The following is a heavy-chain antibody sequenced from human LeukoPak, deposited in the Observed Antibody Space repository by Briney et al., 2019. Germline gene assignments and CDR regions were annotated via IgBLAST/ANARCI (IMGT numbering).Heavy chain of an antibody. V-gene: IGHV1-2*02. CDR3: ARSQVGAIDWFDP. D-gene: IGHD1-26*01. CDR1: GYTFTVSY. J-gene: IGHJ5*02. CDR2: INPNSGGT. Sequence: GASVTVSCTASGYTFTVSYMHWVRQGPGQGLEWMGWINPNSGGTNYAQKFQGRVTMTSDTSISTAYMELSRLRSDDTAVYYCARSQVGAIDWFDPWGQGTLVTVSS.